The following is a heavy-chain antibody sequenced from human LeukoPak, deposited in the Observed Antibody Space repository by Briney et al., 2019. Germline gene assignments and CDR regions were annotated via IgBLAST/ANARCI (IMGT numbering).Heavy chain of an antibody. CDR1: GFTFSDYY. J-gene: IGHJ4*02. CDR2: ISSSGSTI. Sequence: SGGSLRLSCAASGFTFSDYYMSWIRQAPGKGLEWVSYISSSGSTIYYADSVKGRFTISRDNAKNSLYLQMNSLRAEDTAVYYCARGDDYGDYSLDYWGQGTLVTVSS. V-gene: IGHV3-11*01. CDR3: ARGDDYGDYSLDY. D-gene: IGHD4-17*01.